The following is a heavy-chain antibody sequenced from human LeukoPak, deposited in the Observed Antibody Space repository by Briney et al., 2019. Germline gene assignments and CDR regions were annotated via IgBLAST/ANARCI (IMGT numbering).Heavy chain of an antibody. D-gene: IGHD3-10*01. Sequence: GGSLRLSCAVSGFTFSAYTMDWVRQAPGRGLEWVSSIHYTGTYIYYANSVRGRFTISRDNAENSLYLQMDSLRAEDTAVYYCARGSGITGAQKFDAFDIWGQGTMVTVSS. CDR2: IHYTGTYI. CDR1: GFTFSAYT. J-gene: IGHJ3*02. CDR3: ARGSGITGAQKFDAFDI. V-gene: IGHV3-21*01.